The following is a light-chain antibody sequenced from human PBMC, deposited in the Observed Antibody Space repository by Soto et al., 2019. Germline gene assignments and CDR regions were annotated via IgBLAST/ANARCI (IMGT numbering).Light chain of an antibody. Sequence: QSVLTQPPSVSGSPGQSVTISCTGTSTDFVSYNRVSWYQQPPGTAPKPMIYEVSKRPSGVPDRFSGSKSGNTASLTISGLQAADEADYYCSLYTSENAYVFGTGAKVTVL. CDR2: EVS. J-gene: IGLJ1*01. CDR1: STDFVSYNR. V-gene: IGLV2-18*01. CDR3: SLYTSENAYV.